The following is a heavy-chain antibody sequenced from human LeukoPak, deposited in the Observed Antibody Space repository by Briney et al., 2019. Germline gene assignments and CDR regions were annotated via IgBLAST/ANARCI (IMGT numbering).Heavy chain of an antibody. CDR3: AKVTYGSGTYGAFDY. V-gene: IGHV3-23*01. D-gene: IGHD3-10*01. J-gene: IGHJ4*02. CDR1: GFTFGDYA. Sequence: GSLRLSCTASGFTFGDYAMSWFRQAPGKGLEWVSTISGSGDNTYYADSVKGRFTISRDNSKNTLYLQMNSLRAEDTAVYYCAKVTYGSGTYGAFDYWGQGTLVTVSS. CDR2: ISGSGDNT.